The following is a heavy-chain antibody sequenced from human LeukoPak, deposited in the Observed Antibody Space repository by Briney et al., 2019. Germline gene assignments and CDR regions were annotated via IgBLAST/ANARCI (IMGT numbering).Heavy chain of an antibody. CDR2: ISHDGSNK. CDR1: GFTFSSYA. CDR3: AREVFVSLGEFPYGMDV. J-gene: IGHJ6*02. Sequence: PGGSLRLSCAASGFTFSSYAMHWVRQAPGKGLEWVAVISHDGSNKYYADSVKGRFTISRDNSKNTLYLQMNSLRAEDTAVYYCAREVFVSLGEFPYGMDVWGQGTTVTVSS. D-gene: IGHD3-16*01. V-gene: IGHV3-30*04.